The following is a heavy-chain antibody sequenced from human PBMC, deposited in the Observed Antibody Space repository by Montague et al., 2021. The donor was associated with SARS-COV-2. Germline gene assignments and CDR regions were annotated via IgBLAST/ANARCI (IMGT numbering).Heavy chain of an antibody. V-gene: IGHV4-39*01. Sequence: SETRSLTCTVSGGSISSSSYYWGWIRQPPGKGLEWIGSIYYSGSTYYNPSLKSRVTISVDTSKNQFSLKLSSVTAAGTAVYYCARHGKTRIAMIVVVIGYFAYWGQGTLVTVSS. J-gene: IGHJ4*02. CDR2: IYYSGST. CDR3: ARHGKTRIAMIVVVIGYFAY. CDR1: GGSISSSSYY. D-gene: IGHD3-22*01.